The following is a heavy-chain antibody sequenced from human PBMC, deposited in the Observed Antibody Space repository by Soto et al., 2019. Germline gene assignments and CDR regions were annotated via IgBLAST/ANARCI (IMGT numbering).Heavy chain of an antibody. CDR3: VRGGGGGLFEH. Sequence: GGSLRLSCAASGFTFRNYAIHWVRQAPGKGLEWLSHISPKSTFRNYADSVKGRFTISRDNTESSLFLQMNSLGVDDTAVYSCVRGGGGGLFEHWGQGVLVTVSS. V-gene: IGHV3-21*05. CDR2: ISPKSTFR. J-gene: IGHJ4*02. D-gene: IGHD2-21*01. CDR1: GFTFRNYA.